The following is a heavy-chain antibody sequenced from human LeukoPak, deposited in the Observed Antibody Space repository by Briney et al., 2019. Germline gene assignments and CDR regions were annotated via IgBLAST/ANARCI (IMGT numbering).Heavy chain of an antibody. V-gene: IGHV1-69*05. CDR1: GGTFSSYA. Sequence: GASVKVSCKASGGTFSSYAISWVRQAPGQGLEWMGGIIPIFGTANYAQKFQGRVTMTRNTSISTAYMELSSLRSEDTAVYYCARGVTYYYDKIPDYWGQGTLVTVSS. D-gene: IGHD3-22*01. J-gene: IGHJ4*02. CDR2: IIPIFGTA. CDR3: ARGVTYYYDKIPDY.